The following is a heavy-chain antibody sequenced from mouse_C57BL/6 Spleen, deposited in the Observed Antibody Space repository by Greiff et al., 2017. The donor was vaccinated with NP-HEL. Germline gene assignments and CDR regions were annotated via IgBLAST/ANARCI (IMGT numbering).Heavy chain of an antibody. CDR3: ARGYLFPYAMDY. Sequence: QVQLQQPGAELVMPGASVKLSCKASGYTFTSYWMHWVKQRPGQGLEWFGEIDPSDSYTNYNQKFKGKSTLTVDKSSSTAYMQLSSLTSEDSAVYYCARGYLFPYAMDYWGQGTSVTVSS. CDR1: GYTFTSYW. CDR2: IDPSDSYT. D-gene: IGHD1-1*01. J-gene: IGHJ4*01. V-gene: IGHV1-69*01.